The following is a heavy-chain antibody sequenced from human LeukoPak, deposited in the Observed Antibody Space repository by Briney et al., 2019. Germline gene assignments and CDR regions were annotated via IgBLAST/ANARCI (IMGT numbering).Heavy chain of an antibody. J-gene: IGHJ1*01. CDR2: IYYSGST. Sequence: PSETLSLTCTVSGGSISSYYWSWIRQPPGKGLEWIGYIYYSGSTNYNPSLKSRVTISVDTSKNQFSLKLSSVTAADTAVYYCAIKRIYGDGYFQHWGQGTLVTVSS. CDR3: AIKRIYGDGYFQH. D-gene: IGHD4-17*01. V-gene: IGHV4-59*01. CDR1: GGSISSYY.